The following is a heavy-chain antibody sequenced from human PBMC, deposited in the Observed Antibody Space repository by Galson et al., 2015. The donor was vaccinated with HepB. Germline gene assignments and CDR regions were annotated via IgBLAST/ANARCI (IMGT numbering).Heavy chain of an antibody. V-gene: IGHV1-18*01. Sequence: SVKVSCKASGYTFTSYGISWVRQAPGQGLEWMGWISAYNGNTNYAQKLQGRVTMTTDTSTSTAYMELRSLRSDDTAVYYCAREQLVVVYYGMDVWGQGTTVTVSS. CDR3: AREQLVVVYYGMDV. CDR1: GYTFTSYG. CDR2: ISAYNGNT. D-gene: IGHD3-22*01. J-gene: IGHJ6*02.